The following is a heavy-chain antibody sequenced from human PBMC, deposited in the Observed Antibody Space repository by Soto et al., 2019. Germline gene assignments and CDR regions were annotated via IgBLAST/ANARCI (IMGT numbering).Heavy chain of an antibody. CDR1: GFTFSSYA. Sequence: GGSLRLSCAASGFTFSSYAMSWVRQAPGKGLEWVSAISGSGGSTYYADSVKGRFTISRDNSKNTLYLQMNSLRAEDTAVYYCAKDHRKGSGWAVFDYWGQGTLVTVSS. CDR2: ISGSGGST. CDR3: AKDHRKGSGWAVFDY. J-gene: IGHJ4*02. D-gene: IGHD6-19*01. V-gene: IGHV3-23*01.